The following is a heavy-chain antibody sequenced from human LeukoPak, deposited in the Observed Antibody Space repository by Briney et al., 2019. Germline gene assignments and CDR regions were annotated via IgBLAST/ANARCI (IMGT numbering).Heavy chain of an antibody. D-gene: IGHD3-22*01. CDR3: AKDRGYDSSGYYYG. CDR2: ISGSGGST. Sequence: GESLSLSCAASGFTFSSYDMSWVRQAPGKGLEWVSAISGSGGSTYYADSVKGRFTISRDNSKNTLYLQMNSPRAEDTAVYYCAKDRGYDSSGYYYGWGQGTLVTVSS. V-gene: IGHV3-23*01. J-gene: IGHJ4*02. CDR1: GFTFSSYD.